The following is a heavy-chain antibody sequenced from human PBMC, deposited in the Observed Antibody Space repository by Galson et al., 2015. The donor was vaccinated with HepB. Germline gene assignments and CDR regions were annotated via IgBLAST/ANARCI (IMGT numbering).Heavy chain of an antibody. CDR3: ARRFYHDSSGYFGDYQDAFDI. D-gene: IGHD3-22*01. CDR1: GGTFTNYA. CDR2: IIPIFGST. Sequence: SVKVSCKASGGTFTNYAFSWVRQAPGQGLEGMGGIIPIFGSTNYAQKFQGRVTIPADESTSTAYMELHSLTTEDTAIYYCARRFYHDSSGYFGDYQDAFDIWGQGTMVTVSS. J-gene: IGHJ3*02. V-gene: IGHV1-69*13.